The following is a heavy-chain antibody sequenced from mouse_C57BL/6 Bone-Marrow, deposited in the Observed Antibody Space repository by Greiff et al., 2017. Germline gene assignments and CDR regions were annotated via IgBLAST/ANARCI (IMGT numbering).Heavy chain of an antibody. CDR3: ARGGIYDGYYDWVWFAY. Sequence: EVQRVESGAELVRPGASVTLSCTASGFNIKDDYMHWVKQRPEQGLEWIGWIDPENGDTEYASQFQGKATITADKSSSTAYMQLSSLTSEDSAVYYCARGGIYDGYYDWVWFAYWGQGTLVTVSA. CDR2: IDPENGDT. D-gene: IGHD2-3*01. CDR1: GFNIKDDY. V-gene: IGHV14-4*01. J-gene: IGHJ3*01.